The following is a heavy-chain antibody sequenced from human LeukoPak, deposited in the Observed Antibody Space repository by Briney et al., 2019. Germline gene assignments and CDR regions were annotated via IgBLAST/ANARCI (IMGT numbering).Heavy chain of an antibody. CDR2: IYYSGST. D-gene: IGHD3-10*01. CDR3: ARTRYYYNSRSYGAPYYFDY. Sequence: SETLSLTCAVSGGSISSNSYYWGWIRQPPGKGLEWIGSIYYSGSTNYNPSLKSRVTISVDTSKNQFSLKLSSVTAADTAVYYCARTRYYYNSRSYGAPYYFDYWGQGTLVTVSS. J-gene: IGHJ4*02. CDR1: GGSISSNSYY. V-gene: IGHV4-39*01.